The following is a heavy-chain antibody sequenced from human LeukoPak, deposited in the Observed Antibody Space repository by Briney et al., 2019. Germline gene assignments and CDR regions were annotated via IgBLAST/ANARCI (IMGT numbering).Heavy chain of an antibody. J-gene: IGHJ4*02. CDR1: GFTLSIYE. CDR2: ISSSGSPI. D-gene: IGHD3-16*01. CDR3: ARGGG. V-gene: IGHV3-48*03. Sequence: GGSLRLTCAASGFTLSIYEFNWVRQAPGKGLEWVSYISSSGSPIYYEDSVKGRFTISRDNAKNSLYLQMNSLRVEDTAVYYCARGGGWGQETLVTVSS.